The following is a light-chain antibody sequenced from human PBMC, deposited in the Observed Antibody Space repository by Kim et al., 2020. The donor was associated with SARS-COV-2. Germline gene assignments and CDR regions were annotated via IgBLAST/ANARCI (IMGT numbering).Light chain of an antibody. CDR1: PSDRSRY. Sequence: LSSGETATPHVWAQPSDRSRYLAWYQEKTGPASTLLIYGASSRATGITDRFSGRGSGTDFTLTISRPEPEDFAVYYCQQYGSSPLTFGGGTKLEI. J-gene: IGKJ4*01. V-gene: IGKV3-20*01. CDR3: QQYGSSPLT. CDR2: GAS.